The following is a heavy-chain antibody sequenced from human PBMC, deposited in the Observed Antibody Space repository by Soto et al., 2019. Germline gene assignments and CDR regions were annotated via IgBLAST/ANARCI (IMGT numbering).Heavy chain of an antibody. CDR1: GFRFSDYG. V-gene: IGHV3-30*03. J-gene: IGHJ4*02. CDR2: ISYDGSYD. Sequence: QVRLEESGGGVVQPGGSLRLSCAASGFRFSDYGMHWVRQAPGKGLEWVAVISYDGSYDYYADFVKGRFTISRDNSKNTVFLQMTSVREEDTAVFYCARGDKARDGSDLWGLGTLVTVSS. CDR3: ARGDKARDGSDL. D-gene: IGHD5-12*01.